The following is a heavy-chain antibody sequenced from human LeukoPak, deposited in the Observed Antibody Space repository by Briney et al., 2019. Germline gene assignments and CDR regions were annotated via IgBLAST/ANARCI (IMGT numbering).Heavy chain of an antibody. V-gene: IGHV3-30*18. CDR1: GFTFSSYG. D-gene: IGHD3-16*02. CDR2: ISYDGSNK. J-gene: IGHJ4*02. Sequence: PGGSLRLSCAASGFTFSSYGMHWVRQAPGKGLEWVAVISYDGSNKYYADSVKGRFTISRDNSKNTLYLQMNSLRAEDTAVYYCAKDPWGSYRSNFDYWGQGTLVTVSS. CDR3: AKDPWGSYRSNFDY.